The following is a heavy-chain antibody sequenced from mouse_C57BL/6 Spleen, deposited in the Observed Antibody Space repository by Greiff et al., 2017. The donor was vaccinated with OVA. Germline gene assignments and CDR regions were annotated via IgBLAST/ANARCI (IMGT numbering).Heavy chain of an antibody. J-gene: IGHJ3*01. CDR2: IDPSDSYT. D-gene: IGHD2-4*01. V-gene: IGHV1-69*01. CDR1: GYTFTSYW. CDR3: ARGDSGLGAWFAY. Sequence: QVQLQQPGAELVMPGASVTLSCKASGYTFTSYWMHWVKQRPGQGLEWIGEIDPSDSYTNYNQKFKGKSTLTVDKSSSTAYMQLSSLTSEDSAVYYCARGDSGLGAWFAYWGQGTLVTVSA.